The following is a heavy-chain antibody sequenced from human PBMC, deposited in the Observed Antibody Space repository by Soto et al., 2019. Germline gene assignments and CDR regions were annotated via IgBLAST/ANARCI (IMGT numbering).Heavy chain of an antibody. Sequence: GGSLRLSCAASGFTFSSYAMSWVRQAPGKGLEWVSAISGSGGSTYYADSVKGRFTISRDNAKNSLYLQMNSLRAEDTAVYYCARDGWYQLEHYHLSVWGQGTSVPGSS. J-gene: IGHJ6*02. CDR1: GFTFSSYA. CDR3: ARDGWYQLEHYHLSV. V-gene: IGHV3-23*01. D-gene: IGHD2-2*01. CDR2: ISGSGGST.